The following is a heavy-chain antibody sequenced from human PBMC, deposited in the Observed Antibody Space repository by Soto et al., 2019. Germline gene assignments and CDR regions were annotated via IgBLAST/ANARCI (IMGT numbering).Heavy chain of an antibody. CDR2: ISPNGDNQ. CDR3: ASGAAFYDDTSRY. CDR1: GFSFSVYA. J-gene: IGHJ4*02. D-gene: IGHD3-22*01. Sequence: QVELVESGGGVVQSGGSLRLSCAAPGFSFSVYALHWIRQAPGEGLEWVAVISPNGDNQYYADSVKGPFTISRDTSKSTLSLQMTSLRPEDTAVYYCASGAAFYDDTSRYWGQGTLVTVSS. V-gene: IGHV3-30*04.